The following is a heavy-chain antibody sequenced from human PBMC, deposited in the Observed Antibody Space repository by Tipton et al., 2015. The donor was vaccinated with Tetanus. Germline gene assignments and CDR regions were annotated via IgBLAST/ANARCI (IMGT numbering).Heavy chain of an antibody. CDR1: GYTFTGYY. Sequence: QLVQSGAEVKKPGASVKVSCKASGYTFTGYYIYWVRQAPGQGPEWMGWIDPNSGGTNYAQKFQGRVTMTRDTSISTAYMELSSLRSDDTAVYYCARDRGDYIYYGMDVWGPGTPVTVS. CDR3: ARDRGDYIYYGMDV. J-gene: IGHJ6*02. CDR2: IDPNSGGT. D-gene: IGHD3-22*01. V-gene: IGHV1-2*02.